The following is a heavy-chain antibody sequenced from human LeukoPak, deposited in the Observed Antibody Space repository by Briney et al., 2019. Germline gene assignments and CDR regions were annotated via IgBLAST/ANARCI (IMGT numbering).Heavy chain of an antibody. CDR2: ISAYNGNT. D-gene: IGHD4-17*01. J-gene: IGHJ6*03. CDR1: GYTFTSYG. V-gene: IGHV1-18*01. Sequence: GASVKVSCKASGYTFTSYGISWVRQAPGQGLEWMGWISAYNGNTNYAQKLQGRVTMTTDTSTSTAYMELRSLRSDDTAVYYCARAKTQGGSDGAYYYYYMDVWGKGTTVTIS. CDR3: ARAKTQGGSDGAYYYYYMDV.